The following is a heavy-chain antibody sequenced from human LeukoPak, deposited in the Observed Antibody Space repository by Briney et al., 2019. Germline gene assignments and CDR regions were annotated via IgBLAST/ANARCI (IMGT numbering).Heavy chain of an antibody. V-gene: IGHV4-59*01. Sequence: SETLSLTCTVSGGSISSYYWSWIRQPPGKGMEWVGYIYYSGSTNYNPSLKSRVTISVDTSKNQFSLKLSSVTAADTAVYYCARGVEMAPGAYYYYGMDVWGQGTTVTVSS. CDR1: GGSISSYY. D-gene: IGHD5-24*01. CDR3: ARGVEMAPGAYYYYGMDV. J-gene: IGHJ6*02. CDR2: IYYSGST.